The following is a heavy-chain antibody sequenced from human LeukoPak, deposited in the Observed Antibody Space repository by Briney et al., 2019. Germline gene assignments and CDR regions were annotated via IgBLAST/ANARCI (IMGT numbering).Heavy chain of an antibody. CDR3: GKDRKLDY. CDR1: GFTFNNYA. J-gene: IGHJ4*02. V-gene: IGHV3-23*01. CDR2: IGDNCRDT. Sequence: PGGSLRLSCAASGFTFNNYAMSWVRQAPGKGLEWVSAIGDNCRDTKYADSVKGRFTISRDNSKNTLYLQMNSLRVEDTAIYYCGKDRKLDYWGQGTLVTVSS. D-gene: IGHD1-14*01.